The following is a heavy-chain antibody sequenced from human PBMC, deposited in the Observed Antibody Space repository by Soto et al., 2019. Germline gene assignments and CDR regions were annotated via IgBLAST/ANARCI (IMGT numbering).Heavy chain of an antibody. D-gene: IGHD5-12*01. CDR2: ISGEGSST. CDR1: GFTFSVYW. J-gene: IGHJ4*02. CDR3: ARSAGYGGKEYYFDY. V-gene: IGHV3-74*01. Sequence: GGSLRLSCAASGFTFSVYWMHWVRQAPGEGLVWVPRISGEGSSTIYADSVKGRFTISRDNAKKTLYLQMNSLSVDDTAVYYCARSAGYGGKEYYFDYWGQGALVTVSS.